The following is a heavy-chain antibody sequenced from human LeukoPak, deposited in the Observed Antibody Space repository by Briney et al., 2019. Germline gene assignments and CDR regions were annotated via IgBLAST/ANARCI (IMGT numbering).Heavy chain of an antibody. CDR2: IFGSGDST. D-gene: IGHD5-12*01. V-gene: IGHV3-23*01. J-gene: IGHJ4*02. CDR1: GFTISTYG. CDR3: AKDQKPDSGYDIDY. Sequence: GGSLRLSCAASGFTISTYGLNWVRQAPRKGLEWVSVIFGSGDSTYYADSVKGRFTISRDKSKNTLYLEMHNLRAEDTAVYYCAKDQKPDSGYDIDYWGQGTLVTVSS.